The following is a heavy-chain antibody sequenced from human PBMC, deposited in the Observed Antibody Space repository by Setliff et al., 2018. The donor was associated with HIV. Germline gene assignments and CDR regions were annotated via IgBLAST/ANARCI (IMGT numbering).Heavy chain of an antibody. V-gene: IGHV3-33*08. J-gene: IGHJ4*02. CDR3: ARDPASTAYYARFDY. CDR1: AFTFSSYE. CDR2: IWYDGSNE. D-gene: IGHD3-16*01. Sequence: LSLSCVASAFTFSSYEMHWVRQAPGKGLEWVAVIWYDGSNEYYADSVKGRFTVSRDNSKNTLYLQMNSLRAEDTAVYYCARDPASTAYYARFDYWGQGTPVTVSS.